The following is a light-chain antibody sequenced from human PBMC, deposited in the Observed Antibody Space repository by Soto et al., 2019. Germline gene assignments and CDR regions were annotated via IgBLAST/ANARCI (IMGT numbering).Light chain of an antibody. J-gene: IGKJ1*01. Sequence: EVVLTQSPGTLSLSPGARVTLSCRARQSVASSYLAWYQQKPGRAPRLLFYSASSRATGIPDRFSGSGSGTDFTLTISRLEHEDFAVYYCHHFGSLPETFGQGTNVE. CDR3: HHFGSLPET. CDR2: SAS. V-gene: IGKV3-20*01. CDR1: QSVASSY.